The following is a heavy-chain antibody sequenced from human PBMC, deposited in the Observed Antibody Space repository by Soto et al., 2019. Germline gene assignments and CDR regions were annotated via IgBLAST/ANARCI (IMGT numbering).Heavy chain of an antibody. J-gene: IGHJ4*02. CDR2: ITSSGDKT. CDR1: GFSLNNFA. CDR3: ARDCASTSCSDGPE. Sequence: EVQLLESGGDLVQPGGSLRLSCAASGFSLNNFAMAWVRQAPGKGLEWVSTITSSGDKTSYADSVKGRFIISRDNSKNMLYLQMNSLRVEDTALYYCARDCASTSCSDGPEWGQGTLVTVSS. D-gene: IGHD2-2*01. V-gene: IGHV3-23*01.